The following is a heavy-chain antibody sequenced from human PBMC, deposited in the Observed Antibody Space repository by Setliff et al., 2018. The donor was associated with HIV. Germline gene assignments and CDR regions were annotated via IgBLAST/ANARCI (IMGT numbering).Heavy chain of an antibody. CDR2: ITDSGHT. J-gene: IGHJ6*03. CDR3: ARGVAVTAIHAYYYYMDL. V-gene: IGHV4-34*01. D-gene: IGHD2-21*02. Sequence: SETLSLTCTLYGGTFTNYYWSWVRQAPGKGLEWIGEITDSGHTNYNPSLKSRVIISVDTSKNQFSLRLSSVTAADTAVYYCARGVAVTAIHAYYYYMDLWGGGTTVTVSS. CDR1: GGTFTNYY.